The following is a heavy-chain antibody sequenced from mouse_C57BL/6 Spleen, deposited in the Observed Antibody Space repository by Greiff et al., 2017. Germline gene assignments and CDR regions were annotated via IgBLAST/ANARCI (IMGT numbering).Heavy chain of an antibody. CDR1: GYAFSSSW. J-gene: IGHJ2*01. CDR2: IYPGDGDT. D-gene: IGHD2-5*01. V-gene: IGHV1-82*01. Sequence: QVQLQQSGPELVKPGASVKISCKASGYAFSSSWMNWVKQRPGKGLEWIGRIYPGDGDTNYNGKFKGKATLTADKSSSTAYMQLSSLTSEDSAVYFCARGHSNLYFDYWGQGTTLTVSS. CDR3: ARGHSNLYFDY.